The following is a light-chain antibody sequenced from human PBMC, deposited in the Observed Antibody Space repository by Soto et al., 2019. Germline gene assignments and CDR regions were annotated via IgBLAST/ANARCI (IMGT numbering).Light chain of an antibody. CDR3: QQYGSSPLT. CDR1: QNVDSSY. Sequence: EIVLTQSPGTLSLSPGERATLSCRASQNVDSSYVDWYQQKPGQAPRLLIYAAGSRAAAIPDRFSGRGSGTDFTLTISSLETEDFAVYYCQQYGSSPLTFGQGTELEIK. J-gene: IGKJ2*01. CDR2: AAG. V-gene: IGKV3-20*01.